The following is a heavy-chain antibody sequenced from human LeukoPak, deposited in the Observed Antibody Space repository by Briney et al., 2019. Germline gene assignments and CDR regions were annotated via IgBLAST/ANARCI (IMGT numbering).Heavy chain of an antibody. CDR3: ANYANWFDP. V-gene: IGHV3-11*01. CDR1: GFTFSVSY. CDR2: ISSSGSTI. D-gene: IGHD3-16*01. J-gene: IGHJ5*02. Sequence: PGGSLRLSCAASGFTFSVSYMSWIRQAPGKGLEWVSYISSSGSTIYYADSMKGRFTISRDNAKNSLYLQMNSLRAEDTAVYYCANYANWFDPWGQGTLVTVSS.